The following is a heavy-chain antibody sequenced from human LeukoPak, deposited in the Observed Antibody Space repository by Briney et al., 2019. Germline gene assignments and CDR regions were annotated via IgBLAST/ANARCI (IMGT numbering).Heavy chain of an antibody. D-gene: IGHD4-11*01. V-gene: IGHV1-2*02. Sequence: GASVKVSCKTSGYTLTDYYIHWVRQAPGQGLEWMGWINPNSGETNSAQKFQGRVTMTGDTSISTAYMELRRVTSDDTAVYYCARDRDYSNTERGFDYWGQGTLVTVSS. J-gene: IGHJ4*02. CDR3: ARDRDYSNTERGFDY. CDR2: INPNSGET. CDR1: GYTLTDYY.